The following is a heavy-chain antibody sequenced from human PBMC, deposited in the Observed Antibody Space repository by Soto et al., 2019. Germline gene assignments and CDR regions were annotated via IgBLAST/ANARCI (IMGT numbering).Heavy chain of an antibody. CDR2: ISAYNGNT. D-gene: IGHD3-22*01. V-gene: IGHV1-18*01. CDR1: DYSFTSYG. CDR3: ARDQRIVEVDWGRNGLDC. Sequence: QVQLVQSGNEVKKPGASVKVSCKASDYSFTSYGVSWVRQAPGQGLEWMGWISAYNGNTHYAQKFQGRVTMTTDTSTSTAYMELRSLRFDDTAMYYCARDQRIVEVDWGRNGLDCWGQGTLVTVSS. J-gene: IGHJ5*01.